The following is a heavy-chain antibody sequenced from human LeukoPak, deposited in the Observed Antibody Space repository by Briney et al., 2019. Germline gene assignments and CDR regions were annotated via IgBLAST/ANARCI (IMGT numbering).Heavy chain of an antibody. D-gene: IGHD3-16*01. CDR1: GFTFSDYY. J-gene: IGHJ4*02. CDR3: ANTEYDYVWGSQTLDY. CDR2: ISSSGSTI. V-gene: IGHV3-11*04. Sequence: GGSLRLSCAASGFTFSDYYMSWIRQAPGKGLEWVSYISSSGSTIYYADSVKGRFTISRDNAKNSPYLQMNSLRAEDTAVYYCANTEYDYVWGSQTLDYWGQGTLVTVSS.